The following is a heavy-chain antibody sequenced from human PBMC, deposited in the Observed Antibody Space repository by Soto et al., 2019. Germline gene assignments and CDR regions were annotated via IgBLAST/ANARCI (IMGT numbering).Heavy chain of an antibody. CDR2: VWYDGSSK. CDR1: GFTCSNFF. CDR3: AREIDSNYDGMDV. D-gene: IGHD4-4*01. V-gene: IGHV3-33*01. J-gene: IGHJ6*02. Sequence: GGSLILSCESSGFTCSNFFVNWVRQDPGKGLEWVARVWYDGSSKYYVDSVKGRFTISRDNSKETVYLQMNSLRAEDTGVYYCAREIDSNYDGMDVWGQGTTVNVSS.